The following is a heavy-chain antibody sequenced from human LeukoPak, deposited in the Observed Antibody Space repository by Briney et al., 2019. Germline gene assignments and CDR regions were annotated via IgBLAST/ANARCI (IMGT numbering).Heavy chain of an antibody. CDR1: GFTVSSNY. D-gene: IGHD4-17*01. V-gene: IGHV3-66*01. Sequence: GGSLRLSCAASGFTVSSNYMSWVRQAPGKGLEWVSVIYSGGSTYYADSVKGRFTISRDNSKNTLYLQMNSLRAEDTAVYYCASTYGDPVYYYYYYMDVWGKGTTVTISS. CDR2: IYSGGST. CDR3: ASTYGDPVYYYYYYMDV. J-gene: IGHJ6*03.